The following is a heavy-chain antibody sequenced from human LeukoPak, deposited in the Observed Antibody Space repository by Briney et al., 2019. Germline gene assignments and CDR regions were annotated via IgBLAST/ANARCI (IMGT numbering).Heavy chain of an antibody. CDR2: IYSEGTT. J-gene: IGHJ6*03. V-gene: IGHV3-53*01. CDR3: ARDERLDYYYYMDV. CDR1: GFTVSSSY. Sequence: GGSLRLSCTGSGFTVSSSYMSWVRRAPGKGLEWVSLIYSEGTTYYADSVKGRFTISRDTSKNTLYLQMNSLRADDTAVYYCARDERLDYYYYMDVWGKGTTVTVSS.